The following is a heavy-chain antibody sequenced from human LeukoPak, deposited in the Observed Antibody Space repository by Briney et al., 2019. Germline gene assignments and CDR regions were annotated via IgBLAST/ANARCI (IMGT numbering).Heavy chain of an antibody. V-gene: IGHV3-7*03. CDR2: IDQDGSDK. CDR1: GFAFSSYW. J-gene: IGHJ6*03. Sequence: GGSLRLSCAASGFAFSSYWMAWVRQAPGKGLEWVANIDQDGSDKNYVDSVKGRFTISRDNAKNSLSLQMNSLSAEDTAVYYCAKGDSNDYGFTYYYYMDVWGKGTTVTVSS. D-gene: IGHD3/OR15-3a*01. CDR3: AKGDSNDYGFTYYYYMDV.